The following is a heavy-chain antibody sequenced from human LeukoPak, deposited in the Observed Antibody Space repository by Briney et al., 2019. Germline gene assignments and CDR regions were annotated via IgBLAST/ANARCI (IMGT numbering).Heavy chain of an antibody. V-gene: IGHV3-7*01. J-gene: IGHJ4*02. CDR3: AREDGYRSGWYTFDY. Sequence: GGSLRLSCAASGFTFSTYWMSWVRQAPGKGLEWVANIKEDGSEKYNVDSVKGRFTISRDNAKNSLFLQMNNLRAEDTAVYYCAREDGYRSGWYTFDYWGQGTLVTVSS. D-gene: IGHD6-19*01. CDR2: IKEDGSEK. CDR1: GFTFSTYW.